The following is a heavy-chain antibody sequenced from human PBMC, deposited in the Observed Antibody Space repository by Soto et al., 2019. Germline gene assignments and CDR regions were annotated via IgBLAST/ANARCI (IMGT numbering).Heavy chain of an antibody. V-gene: IGHV3-23*01. J-gene: IGHJ3*02. Sequence: GGSLRLSCAASGFTFSSYAVSWVRQAPGKGLEWVSAISGSGGSTYYADSVKGRFTISRDNSKNTLYLQMNSLRAEDTAVYYCAKARRFSMVRGVIVHDAFDIWGQGTMVTVSS. CDR1: GFTFSSYA. CDR3: AKARRFSMVRGVIVHDAFDI. CDR2: ISGSGGST. D-gene: IGHD3-10*01.